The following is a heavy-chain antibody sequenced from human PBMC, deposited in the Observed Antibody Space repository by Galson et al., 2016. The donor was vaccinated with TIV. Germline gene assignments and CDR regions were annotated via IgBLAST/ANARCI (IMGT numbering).Heavy chain of an antibody. J-gene: IGHJ6*02. CDR1: GVTFSSYA. CDR2: ISGSGGST. V-gene: IGHV3-23*01. Sequence: SLRLSCAASGVTFSSYAMSWVRQAPGKGLEWVSSISGSGGSTYYADSVKGRFTISRDNSKNTLYLQMNSLRAEDTALYYCAKVPSSGFSYYYGMDVWGQGTTVTVSS. CDR3: AKVPSSGFSYYYGMDV. D-gene: IGHD3-22*01.